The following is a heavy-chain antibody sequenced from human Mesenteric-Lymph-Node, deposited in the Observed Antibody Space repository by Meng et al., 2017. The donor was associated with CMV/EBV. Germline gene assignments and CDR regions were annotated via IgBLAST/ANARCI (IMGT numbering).Heavy chain of an antibody. D-gene: IGHD3-16*01. CDR2: IFSGGSSA. CDR1: GFTFSTYA. CDR3: AKESRGSARFFDY. V-gene: IGHV3-23*03. Sequence: GESLKISCAASGFTFSTYAMSWVRQAPGKGLEWVSIIFSGGSSAYYADSVRGRFTVSRDYSRNTVFLHMNSPRGEDTAVYYCAKESRGSARFFDYGGPGTLVTVSS. J-gene: IGHJ4*02.